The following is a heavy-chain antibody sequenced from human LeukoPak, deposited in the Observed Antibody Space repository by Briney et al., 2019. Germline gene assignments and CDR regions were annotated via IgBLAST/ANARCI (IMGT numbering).Heavy chain of an antibody. Sequence: SETLSLTCAVYGGSFSGYYGRWIRQPPGKGLEWIGEINHSGSTNYNPSLKRRVTISVDTSKNHFSLNVTSVTAANTAVYYCARLPITKRALDVCGQGTTVTVSS. D-gene: IGHD1-14*01. V-gene: IGHV4-34*01. CDR3: ARLPITKRALDV. CDR1: GGSFSGYY. J-gene: IGHJ6*02. CDR2: INHSGST.